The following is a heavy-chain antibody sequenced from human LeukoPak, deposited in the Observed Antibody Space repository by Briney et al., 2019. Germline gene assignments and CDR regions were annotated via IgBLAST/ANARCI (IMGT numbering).Heavy chain of an antibody. CDR3: TRGGRGWDLYFDL. V-gene: IGHV4-61*01. Sequence: SETLSLTCIVSGGSVSSGTYYWNWIRQSPGKGLEWIGYIYYSGSANYNPSLKSRVTISVDTSKTQFSLKLNSVTAADTAMYYCTRGGRGWDLYFDLWGRGPLVTVSS. CDR1: GGSVSSGTYY. J-gene: IGHJ2*01. D-gene: IGHD6-19*01. CDR2: IYYSGSA.